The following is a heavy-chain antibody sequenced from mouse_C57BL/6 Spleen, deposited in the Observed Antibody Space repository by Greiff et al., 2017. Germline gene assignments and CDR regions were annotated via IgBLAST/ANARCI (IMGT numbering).Heavy chain of an antibody. J-gene: IGHJ2*01. Sequence: QVQLQQSGAELVRPGASVTLSCKASGYTFTDYEMHWVKQTPVHGLEWIGAIDPETGGTAYNQKFKGKAILTVDKSSNTAYMQLSSLTTEDAAIYYCARIVTGTGYFDYWGQGTTLTVSS. CDR1: GYTFTDYE. CDR2: IDPETGGT. V-gene: IGHV1-15*01. CDR3: ARIVTGTGYFDY. D-gene: IGHD4-1*01.